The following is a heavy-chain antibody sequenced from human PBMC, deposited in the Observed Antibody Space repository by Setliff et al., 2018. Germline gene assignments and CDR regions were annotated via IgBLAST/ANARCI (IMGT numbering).Heavy chain of an antibody. D-gene: IGHD3-10*01. V-gene: IGHV3-23*01. J-gene: IGHJ5*02. CDR2: ISARTGLT. Sequence: PGGSLRLSCAASGFTFSSYTMTWARQAPGEGLEWVSGISARTGLTYYADSVKGRFTMSRDISKNTVYLHMNSLRAADTAVYYCATRMPDYYGSGGNWFDPWGQGTLVTVSS. CDR3: ATRMPDYYGSGGNWFDP. CDR1: GFTFSSYT.